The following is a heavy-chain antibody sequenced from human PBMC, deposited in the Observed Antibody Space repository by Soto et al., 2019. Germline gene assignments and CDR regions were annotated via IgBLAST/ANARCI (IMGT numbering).Heavy chain of an antibody. CDR3: ARSPVAAYYYGMDV. CDR1: GGSISSYY. D-gene: IGHD6-19*01. V-gene: IGHV4-59*08. J-gene: IGHJ6*02. Sequence: PSETLSLTCTVSGGSISSYYWSWIRQPPGKGLEWIGYIYYSGSTNYNPSLKSRVTISVDTSKNQFSLKLSSVTAADTAVYYCARSPVAAYYYGMDVWGQGTTVT. CDR2: IYYSGST.